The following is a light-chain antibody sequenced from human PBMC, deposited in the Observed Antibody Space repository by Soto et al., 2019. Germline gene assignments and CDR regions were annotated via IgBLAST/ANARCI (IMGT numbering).Light chain of an antibody. V-gene: IGLV2-14*01. Sequence: QSALTQPASVSGSPGQSITISCTGTSSDVGGYNYVSWYQQHPGKAPKLMIYEVDNRPSGVSDRFSGSKSGDTASLTISELQAEDEADYHCSSYTITSTLEFGGGTKLTVL. CDR3: SSYTITSTLE. CDR2: EVD. J-gene: IGLJ2*01. CDR1: SSDVGGYNY.